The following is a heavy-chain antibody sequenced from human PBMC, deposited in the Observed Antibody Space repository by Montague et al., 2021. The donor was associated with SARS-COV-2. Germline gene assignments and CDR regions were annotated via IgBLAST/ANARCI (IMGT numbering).Heavy chain of an antibody. D-gene: IGHD3-22*01. CDR3: ARDTRIAMLVVVTRYGLDV. CDR2: IYYTGST. Sequence: SETLSLTCTVSGGSISSSSYYWGWIRQPPGKGLEWIGCIYYTGSTYYNPSLKSRVTISVDTSKNQFSLKLSSVTAADTAVYYCARDTRIAMLVVVTRYGLDVWGQGTPVTVSS. CDR1: GGSISSSSYY. J-gene: IGHJ6*02. V-gene: IGHV4-39*07.